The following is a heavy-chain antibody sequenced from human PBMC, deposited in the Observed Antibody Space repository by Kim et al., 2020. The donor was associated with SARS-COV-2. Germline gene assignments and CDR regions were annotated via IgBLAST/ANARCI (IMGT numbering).Heavy chain of an antibody. D-gene: IGHD3-16*01. CDR2: IYYSGST. J-gene: IGHJ5*02. Sequence: SETLSLTCTVSGGSISSTLFYWGWIRQPPGKGLEWIGSIYYSGSTYYNPSLKSRVTISVDTSKNQFSLKLTSVTAADTAVYYCARVRVRGGEPNDWLDPWGQGTLVTVSS. V-gene: IGHV4-39*01. CDR3: ARVRVRGGEPNDWLDP. CDR1: GGSISSTLFY.